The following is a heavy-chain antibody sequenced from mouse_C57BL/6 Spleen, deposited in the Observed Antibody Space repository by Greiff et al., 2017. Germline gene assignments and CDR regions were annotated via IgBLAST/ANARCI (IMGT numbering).Heavy chain of an antibody. J-gene: IGHJ3*01. CDR1: GYSFTDYN. Sequence: EVKVVESGPELVKPGASVKISCKASGYSFTDYNMNWVKQSNGKSLEWIGVINPNYGTTSYNQKFKGKATLTVDQSSSTAYMQLNSLTSEDSAVYYCARGGDYYGSSLAYWGQGTLVTVSA. D-gene: IGHD1-1*01. CDR2: INPNYGTT. CDR3: ARGGDYYGSSLAY. V-gene: IGHV1-39*01.